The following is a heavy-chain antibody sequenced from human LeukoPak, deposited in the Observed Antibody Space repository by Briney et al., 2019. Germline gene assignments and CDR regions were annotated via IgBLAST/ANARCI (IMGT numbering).Heavy chain of an antibody. D-gene: IGHD1-1*01. J-gene: IGHJ4*02. CDR2: IYTSGTT. V-gene: IGHV4-4*07. CDR1: GGSMSSDY. Sequence: SETLSLTCTVSGGSMSSDYWTWIRQPAGKGLGWIGRIYTSGTTNYNPSLKSRVTMSVDTSKNQFSLRVSSVTAADTAVYYCARNVAGSFDYWGQGTLVTVSS. CDR3: ARNVAGSFDY.